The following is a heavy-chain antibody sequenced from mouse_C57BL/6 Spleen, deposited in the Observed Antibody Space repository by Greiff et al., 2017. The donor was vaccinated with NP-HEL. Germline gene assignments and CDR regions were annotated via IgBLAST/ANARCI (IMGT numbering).Heavy chain of an antibody. V-gene: IGHV1-15*01. D-gene: IGHD2-14*01. CDR1: GYTFTDYE. CDR3: TRVYYRDYFDY. CDR2: IDPETGGT. J-gene: IGHJ2*01. Sequence: QVQLQQSGAELVRPGASVTLSCKASGYTFTDYEMHWVKQTPVHGLEWIGAIDPETGGTAYNQKFKGKAILTADKSSSTAYMELRSLTSEDSAVYYCTRVYYRDYFDYWGQGTTLTVSS.